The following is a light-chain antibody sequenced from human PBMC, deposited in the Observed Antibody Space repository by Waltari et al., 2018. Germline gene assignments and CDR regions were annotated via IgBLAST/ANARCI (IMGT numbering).Light chain of an antibody. CDR2: GAS. J-gene: IGKJ4*01. CDR3: QQYGGLPLT. Sequence: EIVLTQAPGILSLSPGERANLSCRASQSVSSNYLAWYQQIPCQAPRLLIYGASTRATGIPDRFSGIGSGTDFTLTISRLEPEYFAIYYCQQYGGLPLTFGGGTKVEIK. V-gene: IGKV3-20*01. CDR1: QSVSSNY.